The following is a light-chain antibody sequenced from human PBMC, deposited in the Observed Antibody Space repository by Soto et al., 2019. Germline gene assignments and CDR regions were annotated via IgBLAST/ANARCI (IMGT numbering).Light chain of an antibody. CDR2: DVS. CDR3: TSFTGSYTHV. CDR1: SSDVGSYNS. V-gene: IGLV2-14*02. Sequence: QSALTQPASVSGSPGQSIAISCTGTSSDVGSYNSVSWYQQHPGKVPKLMIYDVSNRPSGVSDRFSGSKSGNTASLTISGLQAEDEADYYCTSFTGSYTHVFGTGTKLTVL. J-gene: IGLJ1*01.